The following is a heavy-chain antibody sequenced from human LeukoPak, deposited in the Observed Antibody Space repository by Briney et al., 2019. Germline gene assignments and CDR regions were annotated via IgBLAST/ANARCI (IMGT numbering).Heavy chain of an antibody. CDR1: GFTFSNYP. Sequence: GGSLRLSCAASGFTFSNYPMHWVRQAPGKGLEWVAVISYDGSNEYYADSVRGRFTISRDNSKNTLYLQMNSLRAEDTAVYYCARDYIRSYPQYYFDYWGQGTLVTVSS. D-gene: IGHD4-17*01. CDR3: ARDYIRSYPQYYFDY. V-gene: IGHV3-30-3*01. J-gene: IGHJ4*02. CDR2: ISYDGSNE.